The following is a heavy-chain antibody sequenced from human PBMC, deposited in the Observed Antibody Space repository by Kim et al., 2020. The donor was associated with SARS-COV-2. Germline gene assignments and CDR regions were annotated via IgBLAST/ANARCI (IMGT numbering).Heavy chain of an antibody. CDR1: GGSFSGYY. D-gene: IGHD6-13*01. CDR3: ARAAAGPSYYHGMDV. CDR2: INHSGST. J-gene: IGHJ6*02. Sequence: SETLSLTCAVYGGSFSGYYWSWIRQPPGKGLEWIGEINHSGSTNYNPSLKSRVTISVDTSKNQFSLKLSSVTAADTAVYYCARAAAGPSYYHGMDVWGQGTTVTVSS. V-gene: IGHV4-34*01.